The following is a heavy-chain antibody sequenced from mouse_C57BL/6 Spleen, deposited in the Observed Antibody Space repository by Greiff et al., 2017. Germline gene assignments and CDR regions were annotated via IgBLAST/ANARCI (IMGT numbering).Heavy chain of an antibody. CDR1: GFTFSSYG. V-gene: IGHV5-6*01. CDR2: ISSGGSYT. Sequence: EVQVVESGGDLVKPGGSLKLSCAASGFTFSSYGMSWVRQTPDKRLEWVATISSGGSYTYYPDSVKGRFTISRDNAKNTLYLQMSSLKSEDTAMYYCARHKDDYDVWFAYWGQGTLVTVSA. J-gene: IGHJ3*01. CDR3: ARHKDDYDVWFAY. D-gene: IGHD2-4*01.